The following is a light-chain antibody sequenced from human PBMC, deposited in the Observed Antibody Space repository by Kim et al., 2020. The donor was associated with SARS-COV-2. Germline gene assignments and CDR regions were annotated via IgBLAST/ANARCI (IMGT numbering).Light chain of an antibody. V-gene: IGKV1-39*01. Sequence: DIQMTQSPSSLSASVGDRVSITCRASQSITTFLNWYQQKPGKAPKLLIYAASSLQSGVPSRFSGSGSGTDFSLTISSLQPEDFATYNGQQSYSTPQTFGEGTKLEI. J-gene: IGKJ2*01. CDR3: QQSYSTPQT. CDR1: QSITTF. CDR2: AAS.